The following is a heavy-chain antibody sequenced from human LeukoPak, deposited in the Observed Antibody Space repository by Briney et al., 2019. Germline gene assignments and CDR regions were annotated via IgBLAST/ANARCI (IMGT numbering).Heavy chain of an antibody. V-gene: IGHV3-7*03. Sequence: GGSLRLSCAASGFTFTNYWMSWVRQPPGKGLEWVANIGQDGNVKNYVDSVKGRFTISRDNAKSSLYLQINSLRAEDTAVFYCARFPSPVTHFDYWGQGALVTVSS. J-gene: IGHJ4*02. CDR3: ARFPSPVTHFDY. CDR2: IGQDGNVK. D-gene: IGHD5-18*01. CDR1: GFTFTNYW.